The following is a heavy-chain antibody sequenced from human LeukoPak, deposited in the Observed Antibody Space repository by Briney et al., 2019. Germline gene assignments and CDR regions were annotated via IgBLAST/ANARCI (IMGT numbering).Heavy chain of an antibody. Sequence: GGSLRLSCAASGFTVSSNYMSWVRQAPGKGLEWVSYISSSSSTIYYADSVKGRFTISRDNAKNLLYLQMNSLRAEDTAVYHCARDRSTNSYAEYFFDYWGQGTLVTVSS. CDR3: ARDRSTNSYAEYFFDY. J-gene: IGHJ4*02. D-gene: IGHD3-16*01. CDR2: ISSSSSTI. CDR1: GFTVSSNY. V-gene: IGHV3-48*04.